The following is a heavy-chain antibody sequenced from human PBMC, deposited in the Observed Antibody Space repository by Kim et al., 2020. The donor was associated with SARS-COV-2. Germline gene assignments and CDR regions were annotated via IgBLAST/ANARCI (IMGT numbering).Heavy chain of an antibody. J-gene: IGHJ4*02. Sequence: GGSLRLSCAASGFTFDDYAMHWVRQAPGKGLEWVSGISWNSGSIGYADSVKGRFTISRDNAKNSLYLQMNSLRAEDTALYYCAKDIRNHLLTVTIDYWGQGTLVTVSS. V-gene: IGHV3-9*01. CDR3: AKDIRNHLLTVTIDY. D-gene: IGHD4-17*01. CDR1: GFTFDDYA. CDR2: ISWNSGSI.